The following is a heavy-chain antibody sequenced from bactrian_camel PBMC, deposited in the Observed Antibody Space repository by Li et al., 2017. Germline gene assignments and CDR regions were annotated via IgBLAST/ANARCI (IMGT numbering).Heavy chain of an antibody. D-gene: IGHD4*01. CDR2: MYTGTGST. CDR3: AADARQYAGGLKRLFRSWRLGTLIT. Sequence: DVQLVESGGGSVQPGGSLKLSCTASAYNYPNCKGWFRQAPGKEREGVAFMYTGTGSTYYADSVKGRFTISQDKSKNTVYLQMNSLKPEDTAMYYCAADARQYAGGLKRLFRSWRLGTLITGAGGPRSPSP. J-gene: IGHJ6*01. CDR1: AYNYPNC. V-gene: IGHV3S40*01.